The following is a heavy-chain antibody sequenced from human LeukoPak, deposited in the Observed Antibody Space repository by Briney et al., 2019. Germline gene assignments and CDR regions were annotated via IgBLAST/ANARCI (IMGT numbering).Heavy chain of an antibody. Sequence: PSETLSLTCTVSGGSISSSSYYWGCLRQPPGKGLEWIASIYYSGFTYYNPSLKSRVTISIDTSKNQFSLNLSSVTAADTAVYYCASLRGSYVDYWGQGTLVTVSS. CDR1: GGSISSSSYY. V-gene: IGHV4-39*01. D-gene: IGHD1-26*01. J-gene: IGHJ4*02. CDR2: IYYSGFT. CDR3: ASLRGSYVDY.